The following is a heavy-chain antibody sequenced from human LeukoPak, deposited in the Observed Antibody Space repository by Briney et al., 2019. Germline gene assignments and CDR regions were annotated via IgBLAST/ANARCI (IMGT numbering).Heavy chain of an antibody. CDR3: ARERWHCRGNDCYSVYYYGLDV. Sequence: ASVKVSCKASGFPFTNYAFHWVRQAPGQRLEWLGWINAGNDDTKYSQKFQGRVTITRDTSANTAYMELSSLTSDDTAVYYCARERWHCRGNDCYSVYYYGLDVWGQGTTVTASS. V-gene: IGHV1-3*01. CDR2: INAGNDDT. D-gene: IGHD2-15*01. CDR1: GFPFTNYA. J-gene: IGHJ6*02.